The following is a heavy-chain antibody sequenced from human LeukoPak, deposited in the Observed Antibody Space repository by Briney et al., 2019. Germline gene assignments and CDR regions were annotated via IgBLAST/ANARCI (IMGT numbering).Heavy chain of an antibody. CDR3: AKDLGWELPAEAY. D-gene: IGHD1-26*01. V-gene: IGHV3-23*01. CDR1: GFTSKSYV. J-gene: IGHJ4*02. Sequence: GGSLRLSCVASGFTSKSYVMNWVRQAPGKGLEWLATIYGSGVSISYADSVKGRFTISRDNSNNTLYLQMNSLRVEDTAIYYCAKDLGWELPAEAYWGQGILVTVSS. CDR2: IYGSGVSI.